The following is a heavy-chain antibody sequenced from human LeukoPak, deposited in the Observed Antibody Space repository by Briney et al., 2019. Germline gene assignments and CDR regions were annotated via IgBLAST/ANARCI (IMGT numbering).Heavy chain of an antibody. CDR3: ARSYDSSGYYNWFDP. CDR1: GYSISSGYY. CDR2: NYHSGST. D-gene: IGHD3-22*01. V-gene: IGHV4-38-2*02. Sequence: PSETLSLTCTVSGYSISSGYYWGWIRQPPGKGLECSGSNYHSGSTNYNPPLNSRATTSVTTTKNQFPLKLTSVPAAAAAVYYCARSYDSSGYYNWFDPWGQGTLVTVSS. J-gene: IGHJ5*02.